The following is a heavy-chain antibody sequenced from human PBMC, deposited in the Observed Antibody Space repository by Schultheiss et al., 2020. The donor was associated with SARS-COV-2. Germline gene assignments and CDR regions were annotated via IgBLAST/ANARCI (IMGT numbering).Heavy chain of an antibody. CDR2: ISPYNGDT. D-gene: IGHD3-22*01. Sequence: GESLKISCKVSGYSDSPYGISWVRQAPGQGLEWMGWISPYNGDTNYAQKLQGRLTMTTDTSTSTAYMDLRSLRSDDTAVYYCATGGLTLSPPSDNWGQGTLVTVSS. CDR3: ATGGLTLSPPSDN. V-gene: IGHV1-18*01. CDR1: GYSDSPYG. J-gene: IGHJ4*02.